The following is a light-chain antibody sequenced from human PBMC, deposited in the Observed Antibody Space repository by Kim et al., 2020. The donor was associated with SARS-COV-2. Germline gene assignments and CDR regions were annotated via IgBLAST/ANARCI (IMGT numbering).Light chain of an antibody. V-gene: IGKV3-20*01. CDR1: HSGHSSS. Sequence: LAHANRASLSHRASHSGHSSSLAWYQQQPGQAHRLLIYAANSRATGIPDRFSGSGSRTDFTLTISRLEPEDVAVYYCQQYGSSTLTFGEGPRWIS. CDR3: QQYGSSTLT. CDR2: AAN. J-gene: IGKJ4*01.